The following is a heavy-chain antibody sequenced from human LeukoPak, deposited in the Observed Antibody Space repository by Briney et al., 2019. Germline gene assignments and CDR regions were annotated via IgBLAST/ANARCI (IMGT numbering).Heavy chain of an antibody. Sequence: GGSLRLSCAASGFTFSSYAMSWVRQAPGKGLEWVSAISGSGGSTYYADSVKGRFTISRDNSKNTLYLQMNSLRAEDTAVYYCAKGYCSGGSCCSGWFDLWCQGTLVTVSS. CDR2: ISGSGGST. J-gene: IGHJ5*02. CDR3: AKGYCSGGSCCSGWFDL. V-gene: IGHV3-23*01. CDR1: GFTFSSYA. D-gene: IGHD2-15*01.